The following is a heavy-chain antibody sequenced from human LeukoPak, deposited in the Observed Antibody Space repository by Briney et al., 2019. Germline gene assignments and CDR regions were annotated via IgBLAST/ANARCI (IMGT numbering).Heavy chain of an antibody. CDR1: GYTLTSYY. V-gene: IGHV1-46*01. D-gene: IGHD4-17*01. CDR3: AGGYGDYAY. J-gene: IGHJ4*02. Sequence: ASVKVSCKAPGYTLTSYYMHWVRQAPGQGLEWMGIINPSGGSTTYAQKFQGRVTMTRDTSTSTVYMELSSLRSEDTAVYYCAGGYGDYAYWGQGTLVTVSS. CDR2: INPSGGST.